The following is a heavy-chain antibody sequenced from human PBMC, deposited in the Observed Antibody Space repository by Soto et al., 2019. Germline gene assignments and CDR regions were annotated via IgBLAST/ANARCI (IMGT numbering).Heavy chain of an antibody. CDR3: ARTGIAARTYYFDY. J-gene: IGHJ4*02. V-gene: IGHV1-2*04. D-gene: IGHD6-6*01. CDR1: GYTFTGYY. CDR2: INPNSGGT. Sequence: ASVKVSCKASGYTFTGYYMHWVRQAPGQGLEWMGWINPNSGGTNYAQKFQGWVTMTRDTSISTAYMELSSLRSDDTAVYYCARTGIAARTYYFDYWGQGTLVTVSS.